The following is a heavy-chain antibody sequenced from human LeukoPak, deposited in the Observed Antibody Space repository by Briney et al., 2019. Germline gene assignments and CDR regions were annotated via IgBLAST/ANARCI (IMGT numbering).Heavy chain of an antibody. D-gene: IGHD2-15*01. CDR1: GFTFSIYW. J-gene: IGHJ6*03. CDR3: ARDRSGGGKDCSGGSCYSRYYYYMDV. Sequence: PGGSLRLSCAASGFTFSIYWMSWVRQAPGKGLEWVANIKQDGSEKNYVDSVKGRFTISRDNAQNSLYLQMNSLRAEDTAVYYCARDRSGGGKDCSGGSCYSRYYYYMDVWGKGTTVTVSS. V-gene: IGHV3-7*01. CDR2: IKQDGSEK.